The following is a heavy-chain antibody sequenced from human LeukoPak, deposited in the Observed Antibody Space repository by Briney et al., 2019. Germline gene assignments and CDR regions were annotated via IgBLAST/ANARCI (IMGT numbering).Heavy chain of an antibody. J-gene: IGHJ4*02. V-gene: IGHV4-38-2*02. Sequence: PSETLSLTCTVSGYSLSSGYYWGWIRQPPGKGLEGIGNIYHSGSTYYNPSLKSRVTMSVGTPKNQFSLKLTSVTAADTAVYYCAREGKLTGYFGGLGFNYWGQGILVTVSS. CDR3: AREGKLTGYFGGLGFNY. D-gene: IGHD6-19*01. CDR2: IYHSGST. CDR1: GYSLSSGYY.